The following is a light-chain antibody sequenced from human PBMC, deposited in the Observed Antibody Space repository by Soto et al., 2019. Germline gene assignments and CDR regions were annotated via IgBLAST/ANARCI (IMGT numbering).Light chain of an antibody. V-gene: IGKV3-11*01. CDR2: DAS. CDR1: QSVSSY. Sequence: EIVLSQSPATLSLSPGERATLSCRASQSVSSYLAWYQQKPGQAPRLLIYDASNRATGVPVRFSGSGSGTDFTLTISSLEPEDFAVYYCQQRSNWPPLTFGGGTKMEIK. CDR3: QQRSNWPPLT. J-gene: IGKJ4*01.